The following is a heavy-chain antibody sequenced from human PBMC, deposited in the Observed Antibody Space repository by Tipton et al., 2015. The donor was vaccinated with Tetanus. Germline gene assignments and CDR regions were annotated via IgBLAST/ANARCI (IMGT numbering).Heavy chain of an antibody. CDR2: IYQNGDA. D-gene: IGHD1-1*01. CDR3: ARERIEAFHDHGLDV. V-gene: IGHV4-59*01. J-gene: IGHJ6*02. CDR1: GGSISSFY. Sequence: TLSLTCTVSGGSISSFYWYWIRQPPGKGLEWIAHIYQNGDANYNPSLQSRVTISVDTSKNQFYLQLAFVTAADTAIYYCARERIEAFHDHGLDVWGPGTTVTVAS.